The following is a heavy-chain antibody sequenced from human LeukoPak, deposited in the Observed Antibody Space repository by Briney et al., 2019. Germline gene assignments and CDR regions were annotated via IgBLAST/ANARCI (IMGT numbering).Heavy chain of an antibody. CDR1: GFTFSSYG. CDR3: AKVVVPAAIRSYYFDY. D-gene: IGHD2-2*01. V-gene: IGHV3-30*02. J-gene: IGHJ4*02. Sequence: GGSLRLSCAASGFTFSSYGMHWVRQAPGKGLEWVAFIRYDGSNKYYADSVKGRFTISRDNSKSTLYLQMNSLRAEDTAVYYCAKVVVPAAIRSYYFDYWGQGTLVTVSS. CDR2: IRYDGSNK.